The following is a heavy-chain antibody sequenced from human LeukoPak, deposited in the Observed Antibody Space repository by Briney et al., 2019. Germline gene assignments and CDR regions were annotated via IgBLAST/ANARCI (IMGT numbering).Heavy chain of an antibody. CDR3: AREGLNMVRGIIPKEAWGWFDP. CDR1: GGSISSGSYY. D-gene: IGHD3-10*01. CDR2: IYKTGST. Sequence: SETLSLTCSVSGGSISSGSYYWNWIRQPAGKGLEWIGRIYKTGSTNYNPSLKSRVTISVDTSKNQFSLKLSSVTAADTAVYYCAREGLNMVRGIIPKEAWGWFDPWGQGTLVTVSS. J-gene: IGHJ5*02. V-gene: IGHV4-61*02.